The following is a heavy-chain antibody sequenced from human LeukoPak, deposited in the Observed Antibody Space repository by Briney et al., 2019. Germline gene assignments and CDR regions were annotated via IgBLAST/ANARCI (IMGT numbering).Heavy chain of an antibody. CDR2: VSDTGETQ. V-gene: IGHV3-30*03. D-gene: IGHD2-8*01. CDR3: ASEICTNGVCSDFQY. J-gene: IGHJ4*02. Sequence: PGGSLRLSCAASGLTFSKFGMNWVRQAPGKGLEWVAIVSDTGETQVYADSVKGRFAISRDNSQNTLYLQMNSLRPEDTAIYYCASEICTNGVCSDFQYWGQGIRVTVSS. CDR1: GLTFSKFG.